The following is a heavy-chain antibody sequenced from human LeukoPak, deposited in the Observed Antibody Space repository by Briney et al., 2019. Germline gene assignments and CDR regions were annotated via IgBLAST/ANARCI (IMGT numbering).Heavy chain of an antibody. D-gene: IGHD2-2*01. J-gene: IGHJ4*02. CDR3: ASTDCSSTSCPLSFDY. CDR1: GFTFSDYY. V-gene: IGHV3-11*01. CDR2: ISSSGSTI. Sequence: GGSLRLSCAASGFTFSDYYMSWIRQAPGKGLEWVSYISSSGSTIYYADSVKGRFTISRDNSKNTLYLQMNSLRAEDTAVYYCASTDCSSTSCPLSFDYWGQGTLVTVSS.